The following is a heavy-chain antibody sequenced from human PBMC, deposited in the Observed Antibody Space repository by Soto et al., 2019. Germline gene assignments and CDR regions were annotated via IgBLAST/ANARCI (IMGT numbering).Heavy chain of an antibody. CDR1: GGSISSSNW. J-gene: IGHJ4*02. Sequence: SETLSLTCAVSGGSISSSNWWSWVRQPPGKGLEWIGEIYHSGSTNYNPSLKSRVTISVDKSKNQFSLKLSSVTAADTAVYYCATNYGSGRQFDYWGQGTLVTVSS. D-gene: IGHD3-10*01. V-gene: IGHV4-4*02. CDR3: ATNYGSGRQFDY. CDR2: IYHSGST.